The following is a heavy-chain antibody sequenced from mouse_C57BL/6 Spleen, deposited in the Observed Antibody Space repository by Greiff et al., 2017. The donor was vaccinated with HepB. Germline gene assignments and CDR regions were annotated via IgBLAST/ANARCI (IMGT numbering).Heavy chain of an antibody. V-gene: IGHV1-64*01. J-gene: IGHJ4*01. D-gene: IGHD1-1*01. CDR3: ARSGDGAYYAMDY. CDR1: GYTFTSYW. Sequence: VQLQQPGAELVKPGASVKLSCKASGYTFTSYWMHWVKQRPGQGLEWIGMIHPNSGSTNYNEKFKSKATLTVDKSSSTAYMQLSSLTSEDSAVYDCARSGDGAYYAMDYWGQGTSVTVSS. CDR2: IHPNSGST.